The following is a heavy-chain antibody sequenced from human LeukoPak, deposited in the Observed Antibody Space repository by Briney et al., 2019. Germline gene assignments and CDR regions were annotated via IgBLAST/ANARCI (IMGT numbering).Heavy chain of an antibody. CDR3: IRDFRSADL. CDR1: GFTFSNYW. CDR2: IYVDGRTT. Sequence: GGSLRLSCVASGFTFSNYWMHWVRQPPGKGLVWVSRIYVDGRTTNYADSVKGRFTISRDNAKNTVYLEMSSLSVEDTATYYCIRDFRSADLWGQGTLVTVTS. J-gene: IGHJ5*02. V-gene: IGHV3-74*01.